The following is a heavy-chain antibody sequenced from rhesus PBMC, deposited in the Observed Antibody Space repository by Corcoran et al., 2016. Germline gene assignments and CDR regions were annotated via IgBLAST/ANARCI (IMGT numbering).Heavy chain of an antibody. CDR2: ITYSGST. J-gene: IGHJ4*01. D-gene: IGHD3-28*01. V-gene: IGHV4-122*02. CDR1: GGSIRSGYYY. Sequence: QVQLQESGPGLVKPSETLSLTCAVSGGSIRSGYYYWSWIRQPPGKGLEWIGYITYSGSTSYNPSLKSRVTISRDTSKNQFSLKLSSVTAADTAVYYCARKYPYDSGFWGQGVLVTVSS. CDR3: ARKYPYDSGF.